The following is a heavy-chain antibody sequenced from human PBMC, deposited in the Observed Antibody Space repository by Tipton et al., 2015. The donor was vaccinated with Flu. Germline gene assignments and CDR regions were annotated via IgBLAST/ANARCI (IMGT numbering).Heavy chain of an antibody. CDR2: IYHSGST. CDR3: ARQLSVGATSGFDY. CDR1: GYSISSGYY. V-gene: IGHV4-38-2*01. J-gene: IGHJ4*02. Sequence: TLSLTCAVSGYSISSGYYWGWIRQPPGKGLEWIGCIYHSGSTYYNPSLKSRVTISVDTSKNQFPLKLSSVTAADTAVYHCARQLSVGATSGFDYWGQGTLVTVSS. D-gene: IGHD1-26*01.